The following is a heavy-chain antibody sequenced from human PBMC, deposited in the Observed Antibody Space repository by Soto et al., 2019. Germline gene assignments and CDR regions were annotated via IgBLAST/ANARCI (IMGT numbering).Heavy chain of an antibody. CDR1: GFTFSRYA. CDR2: ISYDGSKK. D-gene: IGHD3-10*01. J-gene: IGHJ6*02. Sequence: TGGSLRLSCAASGFTFSRYAMHWVRQTPGKGLEWVTVISYDGSKKYYADSVKGRFTISRDSSKNTLYLQMNSLRAEDTAVYYCARDITMVRGANYFYGMDVWGQGTAVTVSS. V-gene: IGHV3-30-3*01. CDR3: ARDITMVRGANYFYGMDV.